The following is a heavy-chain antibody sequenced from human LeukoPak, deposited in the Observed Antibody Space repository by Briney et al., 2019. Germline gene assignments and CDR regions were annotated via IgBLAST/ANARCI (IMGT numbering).Heavy chain of an antibody. J-gene: IGHJ4*02. V-gene: IGHV4-31*03. CDR2: IYYSGST. Sequence: MPSETLSLTCTVSGGSISSGGYYWSWIRQHPGKGLEWIGYIYYSGSTYYNPSLKSRVTISVDTSKNQFSLKLSSVTAADTAVYYCARVERNLFDYWGQGTLVTVSS. CDR1: GGSISSGGYY. CDR3: ARVERNLFDY. D-gene: IGHD1-1*01.